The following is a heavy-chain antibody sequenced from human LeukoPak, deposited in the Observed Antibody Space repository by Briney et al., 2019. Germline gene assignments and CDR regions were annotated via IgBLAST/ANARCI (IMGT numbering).Heavy chain of an antibody. V-gene: IGHV3-74*01. CDR3: ARDMRYSGYDDIDY. CDR2: INSDGSST. Sequence: GGSLRLSCAASGFTFSSYWMHWVRQAPGKGLVWVSRINSDGSSTIYADSVKGRFTISRDNAKNTLYLQMNSLRAEDTAVYYCARDMRYSGYDDIDYWGRGTLVTVSS. D-gene: IGHD5-12*01. CDR1: GFTFSSYW. J-gene: IGHJ4*02.